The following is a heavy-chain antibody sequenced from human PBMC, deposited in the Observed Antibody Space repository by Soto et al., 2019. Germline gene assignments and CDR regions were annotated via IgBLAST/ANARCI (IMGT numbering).Heavy chain of an antibody. CDR3: AKSQEIGTHFFDS. Sequence: GGSLRLSCEASGFAFSGFDMHWFRQPTGKGLEWASSIGTAGDTYYAVSVKGRFTISRDNAKNSLSLQMNSLRAGDMAVYFCAKSQEIGTHFFDSWGQGTQVTVSS. J-gene: IGHJ4*02. V-gene: IGHV3-13*01. CDR2: IGTAGDT. D-gene: IGHD6-13*01. CDR1: GFAFSGFD.